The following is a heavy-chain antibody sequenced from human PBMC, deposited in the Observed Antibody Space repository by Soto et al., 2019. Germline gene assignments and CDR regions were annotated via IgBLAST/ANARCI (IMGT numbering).Heavy chain of an antibody. CDR2: IIPILGIA. D-gene: IGHD6-19*01. J-gene: IGHJ4*02. CDR3: ARSDSSGQGAPFDY. V-gene: IGHV1-69*02. CDR1: GGTFSSYT. Sequence: QVQLVQSGAEVKKPGSSVKVSCKASGGTFSSYTISWVRQAPGQGLEWMGRIIPILGIANYAQKFQGRVTITGEKPTSTASRGLSSLRSEDRAVFYCARSDSSGQGAPFDYWGQGPLVTVPS.